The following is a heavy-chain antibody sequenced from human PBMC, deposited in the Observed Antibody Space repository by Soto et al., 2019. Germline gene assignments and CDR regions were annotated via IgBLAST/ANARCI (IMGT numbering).Heavy chain of an antibody. V-gene: IGHV1-18*04. CDR3: ARGVSYDFWTGFYGHYNGLDV. Sequence: QAHLVQSGSEVEKPGASVKVSCRSSGYTFSSYGINWVRQAPGQGLEWMGWISPYNHETYSVDKFQDRVTMTADTSASIAYMELRSLRSDDTAVYYCARGVSYDFWTGFYGHYNGLDVWGQGTAVTVSS. J-gene: IGHJ6*02. CDR2: ISPYNHET. CDR1: GYTFSSYG. D-gene: IGHD3-3*01.